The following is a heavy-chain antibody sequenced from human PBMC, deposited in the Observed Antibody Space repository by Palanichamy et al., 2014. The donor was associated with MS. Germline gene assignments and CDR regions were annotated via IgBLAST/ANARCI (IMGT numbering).Heavy chain of an antibody. CDR2: ISYSGST. J-gene: IGHJ4*02. D-gene: IGHD3-10*01. V-gene: IGHV4-39*01. CDR1: GGSLSSNSYY. CDR3: TRAYGPYYFDY. Sequence: QLQLQESGPGLVKPSETLSLTCTVSGGSLSSNSYYWGWIRQPPGKGLEWIGSISYSGSTYYNASLKSRVTLSVDTSKNQFSLRLSSVTAADTAVYYCTRAYGPYYFDYWGQGTLATVSS.